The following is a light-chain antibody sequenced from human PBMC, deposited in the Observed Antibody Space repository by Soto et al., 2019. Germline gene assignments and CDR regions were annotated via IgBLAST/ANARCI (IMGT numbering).Light chain of an antibody. Sequence: EIVLTQSPATLSLSPGERATLSCRASQSVSRYLAWYQHKPGQAPRLLIHNASNRATGISARFSGGGSGTDFTLSISSLEPEAFAVYYCQQRRDWPLTFGVFTQLEIK. CDR3: QQRRDWPLT. J-gene: IGKJ4*01. V-gene: IGKV3-11*01. CDR1: QSVSRY. CDR2: NAS.